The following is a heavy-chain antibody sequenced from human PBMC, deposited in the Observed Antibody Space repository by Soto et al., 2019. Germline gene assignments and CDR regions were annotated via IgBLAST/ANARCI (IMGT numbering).Heavy chain of an antibody. V-gene: IGHV3-30*18. CDR1: GFTFSSYG. CDR2: ISYDGSNK. CDR3: AKDPVAHGAFDI. Sequence: PGGSLRLSCAASGFTFSSYGMHWVRQAPGKGLEWVAVISYDGSNKYYADSVKGRFTISRDNSKNTLYLQMNSLRAEDTAVYYCAKDPVAHGAFDIWGQGTMVTVSS. J-gene: IGHJ3*02. D-gene: IGHD2-15*01.